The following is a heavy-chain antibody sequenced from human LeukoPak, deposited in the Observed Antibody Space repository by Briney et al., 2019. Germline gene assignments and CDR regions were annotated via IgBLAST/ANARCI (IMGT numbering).Heavy chain of an antibody. CDR3: ARDSSPIRDRYNSLGY. Sequence: GRSLRLSCAASGFTFSRYGMHWVRQAPGKGLEWVAVIWYDGSNKYYADSVKGRFTISRDNSKNTLYLQMNSLRAEDTAVYYCARDSSPIRDRYNSLGYWGQGTLVTVSS. D-gene: IGHD5-24*01. V-gene: IGHV3-33*01. CDR2: IWYDGSNK. CDR1: GFTFSRYG. J-gene: IGHJ4*02.